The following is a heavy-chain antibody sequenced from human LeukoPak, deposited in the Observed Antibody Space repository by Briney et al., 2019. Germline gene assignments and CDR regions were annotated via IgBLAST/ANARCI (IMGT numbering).Heavy chain of an antibody. CDR3: AKDSPVATY. Sequence: GGSLRLSCAASGFSLSNYGMTWVRQAPGKGLEWVSAISGGATSTYYADSVKGRFTISRDNSKNTLYLEMNRLRADDTAVYYCAKDSPVATYWGPGTLVTVSS. V-gene: IGHV3-23*01. J-gene: IGHJ4*02. CDR2: ISGGATST. CDR1: GFSLSNYG. D-gene: IGHD4-23*01.